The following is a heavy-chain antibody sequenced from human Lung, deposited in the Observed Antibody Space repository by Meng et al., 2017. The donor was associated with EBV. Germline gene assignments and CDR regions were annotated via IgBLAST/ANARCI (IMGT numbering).Heavy chain of an antibody. D-gene: IGHD6-13*01. CDR1: GGSISSLNW. Sequence: PMPESGPGLVVPSETLSRTCAVSGGSISSLNWWTWVRQPPGKGLEWIGEIYHGGSPNYNPSLKRRVTISVDKSKNQFSLKLSSVTAADTAVYYCARVAAAGNEWFDPWGQGTLVTVSS. CDR3: ARVAAAGNEWFDP. CDR2: IYHGGSP. V-gene: IGHV4-4*02. J-gene: IGHJ5*02.